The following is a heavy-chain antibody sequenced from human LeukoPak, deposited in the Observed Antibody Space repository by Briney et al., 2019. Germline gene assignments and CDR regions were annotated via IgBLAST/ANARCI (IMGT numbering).Heavy chain of an antibody. J-gene: IGHJ4*02. D-gene: IGHD2-8*01. CDR2: IIPIFGTT. Sequence: SVKVSCKASGGTFSSYAISWVRQAPGQGLEWMGGIIPIFGTTNYAQKFQGRVTITTDESTSTAYMELSSLRSEDTAVYYCARDRVSLGYCTNGVCSTTSYFDYWGQGTLVTVSS. V-gene: IGHV1-69*05. CDR3: ARDRVSLGYCTNGVCSTTSYFDY. CDR1: GGTFSSYA.